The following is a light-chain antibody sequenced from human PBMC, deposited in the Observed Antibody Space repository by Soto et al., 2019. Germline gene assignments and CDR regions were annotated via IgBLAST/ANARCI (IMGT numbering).Light chain of an antibody. Sequence: IVLTQSPGTLSLSPGEGATLSCRASQPVNSGYLAWYQQKPGQAPRLLMYGVSTRDTGIPDRFSGSGAGTDFTLTNSRLEPGDFAVYYCQVYGSSHKTFGQETKVEFK. CDR3: QVYGSSHKT. CDR1: QPVNSGY. CDR2: GVS. V-gene: IGKV3-20*01. J-gene: IGKJ1*01.